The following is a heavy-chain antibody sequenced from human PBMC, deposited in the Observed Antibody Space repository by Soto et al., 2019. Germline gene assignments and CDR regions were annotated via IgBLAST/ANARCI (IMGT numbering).Heavy chain of an antibody. Sequence: GSLRLSCAASGFTFSSFAMSWVRQAPGKGLEWVSAISGSGGGTYYADSVKGRVTISRDNSKNTLYLQMNSLRAEDTAVYYCAKLGVAGTYDAFDVWGRGAMVTVSS. CDR1: GFTFSSFA. V-gene: IGHV3-23*01. CDR2: ISGSGGGT. D-gene: IGHD3-16*01. CDR3: AKLGVAGTYDAFDV. J-gene: IGHJ3*01.